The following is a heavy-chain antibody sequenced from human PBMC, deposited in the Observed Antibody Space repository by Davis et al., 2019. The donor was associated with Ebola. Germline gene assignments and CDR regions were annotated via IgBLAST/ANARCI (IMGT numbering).Heavy chain of an antibody. J-gene: IGHJ6*02. CDR2: INHSGRT. D-gene: IGHD6-25*01. Sequence: MPGGSLRLSCAVYGVSFSGYYWNWLRQPPGKGLEWIVEINHSGRTNYNPSLKSRVTMSVDTSKNQFSLRVRSVTAADTAVYYCARGGGYGGYGMDVWGQATTVTVSS. CDR3: ARGGGYGGYGMDV. CDR1: GVSFSGYY. V-gene: IGHV4-34*01.